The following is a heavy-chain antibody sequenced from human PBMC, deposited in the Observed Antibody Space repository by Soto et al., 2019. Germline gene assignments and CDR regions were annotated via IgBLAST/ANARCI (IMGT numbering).Heavy chain of an antibody. V-gene: IGHV4-4*07. CDR1: GGSISSYY. D-gene: IGHD5-12*01. Sequence: SETLSLTCTVSGGSISSYYWSWIRQPAGKGLEWIGRIYTSGSTNYNPSLKSRVTMSVDTSKNQFSLKLSSVTAADTAVYYCARESGYDYANKHYYYYGMDVWGQGTTVTVSS. CDR2: IYTSGST. CDR3: ARESGYDYANKHYYYYGMDV. J-gene: IGHJ6*02.